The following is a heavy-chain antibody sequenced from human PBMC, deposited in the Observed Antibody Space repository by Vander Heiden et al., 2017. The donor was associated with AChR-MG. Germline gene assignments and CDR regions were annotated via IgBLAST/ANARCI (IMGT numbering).Heavy chain of an antibody. CDR3: TRVNLAHYYYYYMDV. V-gene: IGHV4-30-4*01. D-gene: IGHD1-20*01. CDR1: GGSLSSGDYY. CDR2: IYYSGST. J-gene: IGHJ6*03. Sequence: QVQLQESGPGLVKPSQTLSLTCPVSGGSLSSGDYYWSWIRQPPGKGLEWIGYIYYSGSTYYNPSLKSRVTISVDTSKNQFSLKLSSVTAADTAVYYCTRVNLAHYYYYYMDVWGKGTTVTVSS.